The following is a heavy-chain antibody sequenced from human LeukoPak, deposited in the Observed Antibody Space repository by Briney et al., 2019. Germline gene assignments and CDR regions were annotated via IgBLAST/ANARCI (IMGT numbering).Heavy chain of an antibody. V-gene: IGHV1-18*01. CDR1: GGTFSSSA. CDR2: ISAYNGNT. D-gene: IGHD6-13*01. J-gene: IGHJ4*02. Sequence: ASVKVSCKASGGTFSSSAINWVRQAPGQGLEWMGWISAYNGNTNYAQRLQGRVTMTTDTSTSTAYMELRSLRSDDTAVYYCARIRNLGSYSSSWYEPNLFDYWGQGTLVTVSS. CDR3: ARIRNLGSYSSSWYEPNLFDY.